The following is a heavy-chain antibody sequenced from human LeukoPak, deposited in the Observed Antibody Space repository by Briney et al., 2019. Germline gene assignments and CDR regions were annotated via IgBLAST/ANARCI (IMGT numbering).Heavy chain of an antibody. Sequence: SETLSLTCTVSGGSISSTSYHWAWIRQPPGKGLEWIATVYYTGSAYYNPSLKSRLTILVDTSNNQFSLKLTSVTAADTAVYYCARQNPAAAGQGLDYWGQGTLVAVSS. J-gene: IGHJ4*02. V-gene: IGHV4-39*07. CDR2: VYYTGSA. CDR3: ARQNPAAAGQGLDY. CDR1: GGSISSTSYH. D-gene: IGHD6-13*01.